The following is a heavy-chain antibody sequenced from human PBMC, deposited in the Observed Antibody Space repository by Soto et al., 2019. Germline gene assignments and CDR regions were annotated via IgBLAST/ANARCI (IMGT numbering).Heavy chain of an antibody. CDR3: ARVRTLLRYFPLSGGMDV. J-gene: IGHJ6*02. Sequence: QVQLQQWGAGLLKPSETVSLTCAVYGGFFSDFYWSWIRQPPGKGLEWIGEISHGGSTNYNPSLKGRVAMSIDTSKKQFSLNLSSVTAADTAVYYCARVRTLLRYFPLSGGMDVWGQGTTVTVS. CDR1: GGFFSDFY. D-gene: IGHD3-9*01. V-gene: IGHV4-34*02. CDR2: ISHGGST.